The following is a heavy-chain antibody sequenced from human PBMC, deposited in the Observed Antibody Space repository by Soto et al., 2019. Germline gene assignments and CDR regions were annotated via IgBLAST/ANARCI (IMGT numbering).Heavy chain of an antibody. CDR1: GYTFISYD. CDR3: AGGMNFRTSTRPALWSVSYYYKMDV. J-gene: IGHJ6*03. CDR2: LNPNSGNT. Sequence: QVQLVQSGAEVKKPGASVKVSCKASGYTFISYDINWVRQATGQGLEWMGSLNPNSGNTVYAQKFQGRVTVTRNTTITTAYMEQSRVRSDDTAGYYCAGGMNFRTSTRPALWSVSYYYKMDVWGEATTVTVSS. V-gene: IGHV1-8*01. D-gene: IGHD2-2*01.